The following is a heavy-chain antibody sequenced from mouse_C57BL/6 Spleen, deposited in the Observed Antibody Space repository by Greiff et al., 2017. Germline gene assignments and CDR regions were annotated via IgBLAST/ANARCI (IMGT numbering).Heavy chain of an antibody. CDR2: IDPSDSYT. V-gene: IGHV1-69*01. CDR3: ARSWGYDGYYFDY. Sequence: QVQLQQPGAELVMPGASVKLSCKASGYTFTSYWMHWVKQRPGQGLEWIGEIDPSDSYTNYNQKFKGKSTLTVDKSSSTAYMQLSSLTSEDSAVYYCARSWGYDGYYFDYWGQGTTLTVSS. D-gene: IGHD2-2*01. J-gene: IGHJ2*01. CDR1: GYTFTSYW.